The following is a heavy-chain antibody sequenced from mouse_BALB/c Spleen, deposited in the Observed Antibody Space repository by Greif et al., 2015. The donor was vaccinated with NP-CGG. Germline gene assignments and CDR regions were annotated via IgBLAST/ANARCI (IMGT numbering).Heavy chain of an antibody. J-gene: IGHJ2*01. CDR3: ARYYYGSSYYFDY. CDR2: ISYSGST. D-gene: IGHD1-1*01. V-gene: IGHV3-8*02. Sequence: EVKLVESGPSLVKPSQTLSPTCSVTGDSITSGYWNWIRKFPGNKLEYMGYISYSGSTYYNPSLKSRISITRDTSKNQYYLQLNSVTTEDTATYYCARYYYGSSYYFDYWGQGTTLTVSS. CDR1: GDSITSGY.